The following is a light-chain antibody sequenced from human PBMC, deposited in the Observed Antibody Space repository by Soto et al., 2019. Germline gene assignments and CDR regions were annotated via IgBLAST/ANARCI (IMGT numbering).Light chain of an antibody. V-gene: IGKV1-5*01. CDR3: QQYNRELT. Sequence: DIQMTQSPSTLSASVGDRVTITCRASQSISSWLAWYQQKPGKAPKLLIYDASSLESGVPSRFSGSGSGTEFTLTISSLQPDDFATYYCQQYNRELTFGQGTKVEIK. CDR2: DAS. J-gene: IGKJ1*01. CDR1: QSISSW.